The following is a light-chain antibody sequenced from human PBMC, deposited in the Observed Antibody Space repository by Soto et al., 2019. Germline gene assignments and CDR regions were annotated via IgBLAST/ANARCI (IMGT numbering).Light chain of an antibody. CDR2: SDN. Sequence: QSVLTQPPSASGTPGQRVTISCSGGASNIGRNTVNWYQDLPGTAPKLLISSDNKRPSGVPDRFSGSKSGTSASLAISGLQSEGEADYYCAVWDDSLNGPVFGGGTKVTVL. CDR1: ASNIGRNT. J-gene: IGLJ3*02. CDR3: AVWDDSLNGPV. V-gene: IGLV1-44*01.